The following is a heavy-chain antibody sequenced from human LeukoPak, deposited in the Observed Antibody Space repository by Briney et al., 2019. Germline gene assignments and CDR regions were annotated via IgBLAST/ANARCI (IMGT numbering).Heavy chain of an antibody. D-gene: IGHD5-24*01. CDR2: LNPSGGSS. Sequence: GASGKVSCKASGYIGTSYYMYWVRQATGQWLEWMAILNPSGGSSNYAQKFHGRATLTRATSTGTVYMELSSLRSEDTAVYYCASVYKNGMDVWGQGTTVIVSS. V-gene: IGHV1-46*01. CDR3: ASVYKNGMDV. J-gene: IGHJ6*02. CDR1: GYIGTSYY.